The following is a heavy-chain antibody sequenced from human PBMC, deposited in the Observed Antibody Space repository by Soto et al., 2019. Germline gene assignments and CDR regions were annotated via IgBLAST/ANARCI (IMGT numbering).Heavy chain of an antibody. D-gene: IGHD4-17*01. J-gene: IGHJ2*01. Sequence: EVQLLESGGGLVQPGGSLRLSCAASGFTFSIYAMNWVRQAPGKGLEWVSVISGSGGSTYYADSVKGRFTISRANSKNTLYLQMNSLRAEDTAVYYCARRTVGWYFDLWGRGTLVTVSS. V-gene: IGHV3-23*01. CDR3: ARRTVGWYFDL. CDR2: ISGSGGST. CDR1: GFTFSIYA.